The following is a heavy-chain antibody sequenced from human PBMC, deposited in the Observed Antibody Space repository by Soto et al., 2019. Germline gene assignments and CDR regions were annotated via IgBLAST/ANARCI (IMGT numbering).Heavy chain of an antibody. D-gene: IGHD2-2*01. CDR1: GASISSSDY. Sequence: PSETLSLTCSVSGASISSSDYWGWIRQPPGKGLEWIGSIHYSGSTYYNPSLKSRVTISVDTSQSQFSLKLSSVTAADTAVYYCASSSWPYFDYWGQGTLVTVSS. CDR3: ASSSWPYFDY. J-gene: IGHJ4*02. CDR2: IHYSGST. V-gene: IGHV4-39*01.